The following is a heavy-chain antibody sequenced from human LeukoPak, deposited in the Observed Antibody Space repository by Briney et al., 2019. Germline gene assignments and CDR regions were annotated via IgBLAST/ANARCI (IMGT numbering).Heavy chain of an antibody. V-gene: IGHV1-8*01. CDR1: GYTFTSYD. Sequence: GASVKVSCKASGYTFTSYDINWVRQAPGQGLEWMGWMNPNSGNTGYAQKFPGRVTMTRNTSISTAYMELSSLRSEDTAVYYCARGLKGRGWYNYWGQGTLVTVSS. D-gene: IGHD6-19*01. CDR2: MNPNSGNT. J-gene: IGHJ4*02. CDR3: ARGLKGRGWYNY.